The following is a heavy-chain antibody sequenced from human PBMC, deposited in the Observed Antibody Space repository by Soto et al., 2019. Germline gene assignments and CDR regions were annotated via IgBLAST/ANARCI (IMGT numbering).Heavy chain of an antibody. CDR2: MNPNSGNT. V-gene: IGHV1-8*01. CDR1: GYTFTSYD. Sequence: QVQLVQSGAEVKKPGASVKVSCKASGYTFTSYDINWVRQATGQGLEWMGWMNPNSGNTGYAQKFQGRVTMTRNTSISTANMELSSLRSEDTAVYDCARGAVTTRGRNMGYWGQGTLVTVSS. D-gene: IGHD4-17*01. CDR3: ARGAVTTRGRNMGY. J-gene: IGHJ4*02.